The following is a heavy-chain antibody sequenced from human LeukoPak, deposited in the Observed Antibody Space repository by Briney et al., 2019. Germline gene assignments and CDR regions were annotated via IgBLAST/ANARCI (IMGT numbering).Heavy chain of an antibody. J-gene: IGHJ6*02. V-gene: IGHV1-69*04. CDR1: GYTFTNYD. CDR2: IIPILGIA. CDR3: KRVYYYYGMDV. Sequence: GASVKVSCKTSGYTFTNYDISWVRQAPGQGLEWMGRIIPILGIANYAQKFQGRVTITADKSTSTAYMELSSLRSEDTAVYYCKRVYYYYGMDVWGQGTTVTVSS.